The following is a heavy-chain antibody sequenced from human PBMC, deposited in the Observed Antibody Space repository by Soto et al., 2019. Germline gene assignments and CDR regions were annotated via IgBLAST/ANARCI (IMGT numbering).Heavy chain of an antibody. V-gene: IGHV3-53*01. D-gene: IGHD3-3*01. CDR3: ARVGPRYYDFWSGPDDAFDI. CDR1: GFTVSSNY. Sequence: GGSLRLSCAASGFTVSSNYMSWVRQAPGKGLEWVSVIYSGGSTYYADSVKGRFTISRDNSKNTLYLQMNSLRAEDTAVYYCARVGPRYYDFWSGPDDAFDIWGQGTMVTVSS. CDR2: IYSGGST. J-gene: IGHJ3*02.